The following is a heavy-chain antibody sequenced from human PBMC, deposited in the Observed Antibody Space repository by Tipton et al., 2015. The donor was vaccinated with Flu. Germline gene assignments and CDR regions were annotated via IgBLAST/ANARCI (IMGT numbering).Heavy chain of an antibody. CDR2: TYYSGTT. CDR3: ARDGRHYCDTTGCHSPHVFAI. D-gene: IGHD2-2*02. Sequence: LSCSVSGASISSGGYYWTWIRQLPGKGLEWIGHTYYSGTTLYNPSLKSRLTISIDTSKHQFSLNLNSMTVADTAVYFCARDGRHYCDTTGCHSPHVFAIWGQGTMVTFSS. J-gene: IGHJ3*02. V-gene: IGHV4-31*03. CDR1: GASISSGGYY.